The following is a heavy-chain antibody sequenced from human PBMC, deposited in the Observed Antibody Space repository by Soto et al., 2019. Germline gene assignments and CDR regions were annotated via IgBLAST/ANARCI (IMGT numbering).Heavy chain of an antibody. J-gene: IGHJ6*02. CDR1: GGSISSYY. Sequence: SETLSLTCTVSGGSISSYYCSWIRQSAGKGLEWIGRIDTSGTTNYNPSLKSRVTMSVDASKNQFSLNLSSVTAADTTVYYCARGPRGYVYYHGMDVWGQGTTVTVSS. V-gene: IGHV4-4*07. CDR2: IDTSGTT. CDR3: ARGPRGYVYYHGMDV. D-gene: IGHD3-10*01.